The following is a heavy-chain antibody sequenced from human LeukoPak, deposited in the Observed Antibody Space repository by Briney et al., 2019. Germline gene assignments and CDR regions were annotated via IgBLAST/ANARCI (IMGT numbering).Heavy chain of an antibody. CDR3: ANSYYYDSSGYYEFDY. D-gene: IGHD3-22*01. CDR1: GFTFSSYA. CDR2: ISGSGGST. V-gene: IGHV3-23*01. J-gene: IGHJ4*02. Sequence: GGSLRLSCAASGFTFSSYAMSWVRQAPGKGLEWVSAISGSGGSTYYADSVKGRFTISRDNSKNTLYLQMNSLRAEDTAVYYCANSYYYDSSGYYEFDYWGQGTLVTVSS.